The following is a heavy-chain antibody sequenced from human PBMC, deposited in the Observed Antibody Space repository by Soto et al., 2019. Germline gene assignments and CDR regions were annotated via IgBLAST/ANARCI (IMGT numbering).Heavy chain of an antibody. CDR3: ARGRFIAVAVTGGGLYYGMDV. J-gene: IGHJ6*02. CDR1: GYTFTSYG. D-gene: IGHD6-19*01. Sequence: EASVKVSCKASGYTFTSYGISWVRQAPGQGLEWMGWISAYNGNTNYAQKLQGRVTMTTDTSTSTAYMELRSLRSDDTAVYYCARGRFIAVAVTGGGLYYGMDVWGQGTTVTVSS. CDR2: ISAYNGNT. V-gene: IGHV1-18*01.